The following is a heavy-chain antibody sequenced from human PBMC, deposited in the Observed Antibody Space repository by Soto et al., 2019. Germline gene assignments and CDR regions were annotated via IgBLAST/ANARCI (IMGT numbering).Heavy chain of an antibody. V-gene: IGHV6-1*01. Sequence: QVQLQQSGPGLVRPSQTLSLTCVISGDSVSSNSAAWNWIRQSPSRGLEWLGRTYYRSRWYNDYAVSVRSRITVNGDTSKNQFSLHLNSVTPEDTAVYYCAGTSSRQWYYMDVWDKGTTVTVSS. J-gene: IGHJ6*03. CDR3: AGTSSRQWYYMDV. CDR1: GDSVSSNSAA. D-gene: IGHD1-7*01. CDR2: TYYRSRWYN.